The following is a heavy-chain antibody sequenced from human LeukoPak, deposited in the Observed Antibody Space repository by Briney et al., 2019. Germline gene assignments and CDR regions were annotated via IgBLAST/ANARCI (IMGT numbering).Heavy chain of an antibody. V-gene: IGHV3-23*01. CDR1: GFTFSSYA. Sequence: GGSLRLSCAASGFTFSSYALSWVRQAPGKGLEWVSAISGSGGSTYYVDSVQGRFTISRDNSKNTLYLQMNSLRGDDTAVYYCAKDVGKWESLHFFDYWGQGTLVTVSS. CDR2: ISGSGGST. D-gene: IGHD1-26*01. J-gene: IGHJ4*02. CDR3: AKDVGKWESLHFFDY.